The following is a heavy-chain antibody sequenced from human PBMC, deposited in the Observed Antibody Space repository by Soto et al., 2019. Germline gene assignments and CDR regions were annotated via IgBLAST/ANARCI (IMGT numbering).Heavy chain of an antibody. J-gene: IGHJ4*02. CDR2: ISGDGRTT. Sequence: GGSLRLSCAASGFSFSSHWRNWVRQAPGKGLVWVSRISGDGRTTSHADSVKGRFTISRDNAKNTLYLQVNSLRVEDTAVYYCARGVPNCSSSSCYFDFWGQGILVTSPQ. CDR3: ARGVPNCSSSSCYFDF. V-gene: IGHV3-74*01. CDR1: GFSFSSHW. D-gene: IGHD2-2*01.